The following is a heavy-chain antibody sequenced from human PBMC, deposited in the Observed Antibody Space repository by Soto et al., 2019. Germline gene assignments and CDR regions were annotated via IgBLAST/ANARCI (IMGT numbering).Heavy chain of an antibody. V-gene: IGHV1-18*01. CDR2: ISAFNGNT. J-gene: IGHJ4*02. Sequence: QVQLVQSGAEVKKPGASVKVSCKASGYTFTSYGISWVRQAPGQGLEWVGWISAFNGNTNYAQRLQGRVTMTTDTAPSTAYMERRSLTSDDTAVYYCARGGRRVVIDYWGQGTLVTVSS. D-gene: IGHD3-16*01. CDR1: GYTFTSYG. CDR3: ARGGRRVVIDY.